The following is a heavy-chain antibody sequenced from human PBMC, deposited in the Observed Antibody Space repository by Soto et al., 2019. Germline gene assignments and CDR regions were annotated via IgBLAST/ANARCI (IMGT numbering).Heavy chain of an antibody. Sequence: QVQLVQSGAEVKKPGSSVKVSCKASGDIFNNYDISWVRQAPGQGREWMGGIIPVVGTTNYAQKFQGRVTITADESTSTAYMTLRRLRSEDTALYYCARYSWGFDYWGQGTLVTVSS. J-gene: IGHJ4*02. CDR1: GDIFNNYD. CDR2: IIPVVGTT. CDR3: ARYSWGFDY. V-gene: IGHV1-69*01. D-gene: IGHD2-15*01.